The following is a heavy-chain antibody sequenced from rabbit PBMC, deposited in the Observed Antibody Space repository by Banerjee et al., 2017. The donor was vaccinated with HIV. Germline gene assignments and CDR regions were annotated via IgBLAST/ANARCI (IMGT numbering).Heavy chain of an antibody. CDR3: ARSSYDDYGDYGYFNL. Sequence: QEQLVESGGGLVQPGGSLKLSCKASGFDFSSYAITWVRQAPGKGLEWIACIYTSSGSTWYASWVNGRFTISRSTSLNTVDLKMTSLTAADTATYFCARSSYDDYGDYGYFNLWGPGTLVTV. J-gene: IGHJ4*01. V-gene: IGHV1S43*01. D-gene: IGHD2-1*01. CDR2: IYTSSGST. CDR1: GFDFSSYA.